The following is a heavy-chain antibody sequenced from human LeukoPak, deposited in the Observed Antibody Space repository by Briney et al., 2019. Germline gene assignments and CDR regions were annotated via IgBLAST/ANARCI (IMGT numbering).Heavy chain of an antibody. CDR3: ARGGSSWDYWYFDL. CDR1: GFTFSSYD. D-gene: IGHD6-13*01. CDR2: IGTAGDT. Sequence: GGSLRLSCAASGFTFSSYDMHWVRQATGKGLEWVSAIGTAGDTYYPGSVKGRFTISRENAKNSLYLQMNSLRAGDTAVYYCARGGSSWDYWYFDLWGRGTLVTVSS. V-gene: IGHV3-13*01. J-gene: IGHJ2*01.